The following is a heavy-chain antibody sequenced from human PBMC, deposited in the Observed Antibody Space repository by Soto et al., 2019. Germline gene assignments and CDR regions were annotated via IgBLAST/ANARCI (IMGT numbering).Heavy chain of an antibody. D-gene: IGHD2-15*01. CDR3: ARDNCSGGSCYNDY. J-gene: IGHJ4*02. V-gene: IGHV1-2*04. Sequence: ASVKVSCKASGYTFTGYYMHWVRQAPGQGLEWMGWINPNSGGTNYAQKFQGWVTMTRDTSISTAYMELSRLRSDDTAVYYCARDNCSGGSCYNDYWGQGTLVTVSS. CDR1: GYTFTGYY. CDR2: INPNSGGT.